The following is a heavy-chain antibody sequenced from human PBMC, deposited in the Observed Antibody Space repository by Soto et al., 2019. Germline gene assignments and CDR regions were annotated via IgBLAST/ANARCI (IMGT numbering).Heavy chain of an antibody. J-gene: IGHJ4*02. V-gene: IGHV1-18*04. CDR3: WRNDGDDSTNF. D-gene: IGHD3-22*01. Sequence: QVQLVQSAPEVKRPGASVKVSCGASGYTFTSYGLNWVRRASGQGLEWMGRIATHDGSAVSAQSLQGRLILTRDSFTNTAYMELGGLTSDDTGLYYCWRNDGDDSTNFWGQGTLVTVSS. CDR2: IATHDGSA. CDR1: GYTFTSYG.